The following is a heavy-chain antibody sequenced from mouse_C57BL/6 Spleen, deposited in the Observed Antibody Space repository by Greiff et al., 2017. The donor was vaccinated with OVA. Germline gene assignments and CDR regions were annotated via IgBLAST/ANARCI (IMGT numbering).Heavy chain of an antibody. J-gene: IGHJ4*01. V-gene: IGHV6-3*01. Sequence: EVQGVESGGGLVQPGGSLKLSCVASGFTFSNYWMNWVRQSPEKGLEWVAQIRLKSDNYATHYAESVKGRFTISRDDSKSSVYLQMNNLRAEDTGIYYCTGDGYPYYAMDYWGQGTSVTVSS. D-gene: IGHD2-3*01. CDR1: GFTFSNYW. CDR3: TGDGYPYYAMDY. CDR2: IRLKSDNYAT.